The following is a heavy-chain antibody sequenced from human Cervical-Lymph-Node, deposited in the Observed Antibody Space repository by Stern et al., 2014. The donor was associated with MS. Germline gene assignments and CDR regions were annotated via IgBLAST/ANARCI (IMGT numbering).Heavy chain of an antibody. Sequence: VQLVESGPGLVKPSETLSLTCTVSGGSISGGDSYSWSWIRQPAGKGLQWIGRISATGGTIYTPSLTSRVTVSVDTSKNQFSLKLPSVTAADTAVYYCARDRFNSGWFLDHWGQGALVTVSS. CDR1: GGSISGGDSYS. CDR2: ISATGGT. CDR3: ARDRFNSGWFLDH. V-gene: IGHV4-61*02. J-gene: IGHJ4*02. D-gene: IGHD6-19*01.